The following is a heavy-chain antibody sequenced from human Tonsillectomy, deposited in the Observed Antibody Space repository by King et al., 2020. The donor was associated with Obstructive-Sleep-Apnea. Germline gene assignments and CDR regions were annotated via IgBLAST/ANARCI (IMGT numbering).Heavy chain of an antibody. CDR1: GDSIRTSNW. J-gene: IGHJ4*02. D-gene: IGHD3-3*01. Sequence: QLQESGPGLVKPSGTLSLTCAVSGDSIRTSNWWSWVRQPPGKGLEWIGEIFHSGSTNYSPSLKSRVTISVDKSKNQFSLKLSSVTAADTAVYYCARDKEWPYHSHFDYWGQGTLVTVSS. CDR3: ARDKEWPYHSHFDY. CDR2: IFHSGST. V-gene: IGHV4-4*02.